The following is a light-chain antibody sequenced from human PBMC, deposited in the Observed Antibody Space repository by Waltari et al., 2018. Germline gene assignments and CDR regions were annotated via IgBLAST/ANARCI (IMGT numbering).Light chain of an antibody. J-gene: IGKJ4*01. Sequence: DIQMTQSPSSLSASVGDRVTITCQASQDIRSYLNWFQQKPGKAPKLLIFDASNLDTGVSSRFSGSGSGTDFTFTISSLQPEDIATYYCQQYDNLLSFGGGTKVEIK. CDR1: QDIRSY. CDR2: DAS. V-gene: IGKV1-33*01. CDR3: QQYDNLLS.